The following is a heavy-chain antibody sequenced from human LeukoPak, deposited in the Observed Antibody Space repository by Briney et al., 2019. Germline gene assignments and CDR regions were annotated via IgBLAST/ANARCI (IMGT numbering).Heavy chain of an antibody. CDR2: ISAYNGNT. D-gene: IGHD3-22*01. J-gene: IGHJ4*02. CDR1: GYTFTSYG. CDR3: AKGSYYDSSGYEDY. Sequence: ASVKVSCKASGYTFTSYGISWVRQAPGQGLEWMGWISAYNGNTNYAQKLQGRVTMTTDTSTSTAYMELRSLRSDDTAVYYCAKGSYYDSSGYEDYWGQGTLVTVSS. V-gene: IGHV1-18*01.